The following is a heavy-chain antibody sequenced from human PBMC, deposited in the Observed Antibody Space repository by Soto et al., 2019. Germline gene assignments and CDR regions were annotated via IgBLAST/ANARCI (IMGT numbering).Heavy chain of an antibody. D-gene: IGHD6-13*01. Sequence: EVQVLESGGGLIQPGGSPRLSCAASGFTFSGYAMSWVRQAPGKGLDWVSSITDSGDSTYYSDSVKGRFTISRDNSNNMLFLQMNSLRVEDTAIYYCAKDAAGRVAARFEHWGQGSLVTVSS. CDR3: AKDAAGRVAARFEH. CDR1: GFTFSGYA. J-gene: IGHJ4*02. CDR2: ITDSGDST. V-gene: IGHV3-23*01.